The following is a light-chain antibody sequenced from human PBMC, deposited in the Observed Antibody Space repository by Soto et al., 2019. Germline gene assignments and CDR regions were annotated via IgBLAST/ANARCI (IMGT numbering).Light chain of an antibody. J-gene: IGLJ1*01. V-gene: IGLV2-14*01. CDR2: EVS. CDR3: SSYTSSSIRYV. CDR1: SSDVGGYNY. Sequence: QSVLTQPASVSVSPGQAITISCPGTSSDVGGYNYVSWYQQHTGKAPRLMIYEVSDQPSGVSNRLSAYKSGNTASLDISGLQAEDEADYYCSSYTSSSIRYVVGTATKVTVL.